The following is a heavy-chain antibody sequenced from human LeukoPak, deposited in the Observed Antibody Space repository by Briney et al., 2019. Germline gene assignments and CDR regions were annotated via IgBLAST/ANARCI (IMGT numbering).Heavy chain of an antibody. CDR1: GFTSSSYW. CDR3: VRGRGSYGWFDS. CDR2: ISGDGTAR. J-gene: IGHJ5*01. D-gene: IGHD3-10*01. Sequence: GGSLRLSCAASGFTSSSYWMHWVRQVPGKGLVWVSRISGDGTARNYADSVKGRFTISRGDAKNTVDLQMNSLRGEDTAVYYCVRGRGSYGWFDSWGQGTLVTVSS. V-gene: IGHV3-74*01.